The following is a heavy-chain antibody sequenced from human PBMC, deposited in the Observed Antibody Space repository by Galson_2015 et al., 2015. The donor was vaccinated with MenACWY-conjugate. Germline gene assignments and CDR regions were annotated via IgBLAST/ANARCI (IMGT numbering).Heavy chain of an antibody. J-gene: IGHJ6*03. CDR2: IYYSGST. CDR1: GGSISSSY. V-gene: IGHV4-59*01. CDR3: ARGEGLRGFSYMDV. D-gene: IGHD1-26*01. Sequence: ATLSLTCTVSGGSISSSYWSWVRQPPGRGLEWIGYIYYSGSTNYNPSLKSRVTISVDTSKNQFSLRLSSVTAADTAVYYCARGEGLRGFSYMDVWGKGTTVTVSS.